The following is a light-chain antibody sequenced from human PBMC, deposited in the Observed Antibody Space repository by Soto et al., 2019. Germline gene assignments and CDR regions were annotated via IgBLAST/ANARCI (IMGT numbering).Light chain of an antibody. CDR1: QGISSW. CDR2: AAS. CDR3: QQANSFPIT. Sequence: QETQTSYSRRATEEGRVRSTRRASQGISSWLAWYQQKPGKAPKLLIYAASSLQSGVPSRFSGSGSGTDLTLTICSLQLEDFATYYCQQANSFPITFGQGTRLEIK. J-gene: IGKJ5*01. V-gene: IGKV1-12*01.